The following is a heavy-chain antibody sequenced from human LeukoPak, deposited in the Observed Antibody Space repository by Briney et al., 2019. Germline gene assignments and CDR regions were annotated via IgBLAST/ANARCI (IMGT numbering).Heavy chain of an antibody. Sequence: GRSLRLSCAASGFTFDDYAMHWVRQAPGKGLEWVSGISWNSGSIGYADSVKGRFTISRGNAKNSLYLQMNSLRAEDMALYYCAKDISSRDGYNLAFDIWGQGTMVTVSS. CDR2: ISWNSGSI. D-gene: IGHD5-24*01. CDR1: GFTFDDYA. J-gene: IGHJ3*02. V-gene: IGHV3-9*03. CDR3: AKDISSRDGYNLAFDI.